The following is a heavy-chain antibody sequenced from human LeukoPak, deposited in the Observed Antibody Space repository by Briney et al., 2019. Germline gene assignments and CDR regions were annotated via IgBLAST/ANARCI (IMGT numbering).Heavy chain of an antibody. CDR2: ISSSSSYI. CDR3: AKDRGSGSYSDDY. D-gene: IGHD1-26*01. V-gene: IGHV3-21*04. Sequence: GGSLRLSCAASGFTFSSYSMNWVRQAPGKGLEWVSSISSSSSYIYYADSVKGRFTISRDNSKNTLYLQMNSLRAEDTAVYYCAKDRGSGSYSDDYWGQGTLVTVSS. CDR1: GFTFSSYS. J-gene: IGHJ4*02.